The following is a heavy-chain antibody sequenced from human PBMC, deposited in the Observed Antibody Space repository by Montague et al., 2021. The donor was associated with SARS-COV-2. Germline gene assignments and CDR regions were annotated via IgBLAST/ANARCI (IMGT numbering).Heavy chain of an antibody. CDR2: INSDGSST. Sequence: SLRLSCAASGYTFSSYWMHWVRQAPGKGLVWVSRINSDGSSTSYADSVKGRFTISRDNAKNTLYLQMNSLRAEDTAVYYCARDIVAPYYFDYWGRGTLVTVSS. CDR3: ARDIVAPYYFDY. J-gene: IGHJ4*02. D-gene: IGHD5-12*01. V-gene: IGHV3-74*01. CDR1: GYTFSSYW.